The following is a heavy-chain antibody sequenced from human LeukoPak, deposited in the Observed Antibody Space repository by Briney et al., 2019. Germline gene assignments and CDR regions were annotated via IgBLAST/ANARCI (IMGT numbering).Heavy chain of an antibody. V-gene: IGHV3-23*01. CDR2: ISGGGGYT. CDR1: GFTFSSYA. CDR3: AKVQYYYGSGSGSFDF. Sequence: GGSLRLSCAASGFTFSSYAMSWVRQAPGKGLEWVSTISGGGGYTYFADSVKGRFTISRDTSKNSLYLQMNSLRAEDTALYYCAKVQYYYGSGSGSFDFWGQGTLVTVSS. D-gene: IGHD3-10*01. J-gene: IGHJ4*02.